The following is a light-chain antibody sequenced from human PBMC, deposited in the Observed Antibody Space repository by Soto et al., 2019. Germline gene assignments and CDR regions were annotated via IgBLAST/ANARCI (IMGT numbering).Light chain of an antibody. V-gene: IGKV1-39*01. J-gene: IGKJ4*02. CDR2: GAS. CDR1: QSISTY. CDR3: QQSFSNPRT. Sequence: PSALSASGGDRVALTCRARQSISTYLDWFQQKPGQAPKLLNYGASTLHSGGPSRLSGSGSGTDFTLTITSLQPEDLATYYCQQSFSNPRTFGGGTKVDIK.